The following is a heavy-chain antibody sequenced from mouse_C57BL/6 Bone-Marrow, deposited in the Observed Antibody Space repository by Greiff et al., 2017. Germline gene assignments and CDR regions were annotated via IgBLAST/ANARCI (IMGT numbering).Heavy chain of an antibody. D-gene: IGHD4-1*01. J-gene: IGHJ1*03. Sequence: QVQLQQSGTELVKPGASVKLSCKASGYTFTSYWMHWVKQRPGQGLEWIGNINPNNGGTNYTEKFKNKATLTVEKYSSAADMQLSSLTSEDSAVYYCATNWDRYCDVWGTGTTVTVSS. V-gene: IGHV1-53*01. CDR2: INPNNGGT. CDR1: GYTFTSYW. CDR3: ATNWDRYCDV.